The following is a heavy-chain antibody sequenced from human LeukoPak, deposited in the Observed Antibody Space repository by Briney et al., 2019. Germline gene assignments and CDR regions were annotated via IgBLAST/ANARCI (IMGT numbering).Heavy chain of an antibody. CDR3: ARDDVVRSDY. J-gene: IGHJ4*02. D-gene: IGHD2-15*01. CDR1: GFTVSSNY. Sequence: GGSLRLSCAASGFTVSSNYMNWVRQAPGKGLEWVSSISSRSSYIYYADSVKGRFTISRDNAKNSLYLQMNSLRAEDTAVYYCARDDVVRSDYWGQGTPVTVSS. V-gene: IGHV3-21*01. CDR2: ISSRSSYI.